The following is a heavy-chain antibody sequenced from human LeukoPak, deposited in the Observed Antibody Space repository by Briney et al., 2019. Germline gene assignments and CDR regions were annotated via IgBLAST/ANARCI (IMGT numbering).Heavy chain of an antibody. CDR1: GYTFTSYG. CDR2: ISAYNGNT. CDR3: AREVVDYYGSGSYSYFDY. Sequence: ASVKVSCKASGYTFTSYGISWVRQAPGQGLEWMGWISAYNGNTNYAQKLQGRVTMTTDTSTSTAYMELRSLRSDDTAVYYCAREVVDYYGSGSYSYFDYWGQGTLVTVSS. D-gene: IGHD3-10*01. J-gene: IGHJ4*02. V-gene: IGHV1-18*01.